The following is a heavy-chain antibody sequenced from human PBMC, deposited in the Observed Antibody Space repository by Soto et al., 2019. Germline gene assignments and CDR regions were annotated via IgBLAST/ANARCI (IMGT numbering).Heavy chain of an antibody. CDR2: SYYSGST. J-gene: IGHJ6*02. CDR3: ARELRNHYYYYGMDV. CDR1: GGSISSGGYY. D-gene: IGHD1-1*01. Sequence: QVQLQESGPGLVKPSQTLSLTCTVSGGSISSGGYYWSWIRQHPGKGLEWIGYSYYSGSTYSNPSLKSRVTISVDTSKNQFSLKLSSVTAADTAVYYCARELRNHYYYYGMDVWGQGTTVTVSS. V-gene: IGHV4-31*03.